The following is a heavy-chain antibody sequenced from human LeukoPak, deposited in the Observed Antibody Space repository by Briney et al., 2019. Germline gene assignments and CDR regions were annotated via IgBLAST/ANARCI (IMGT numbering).Heavy chain of an antibody. Sequence: GGSLRLSCATSGFTCDDYAMHWVRPAPGKGLEWVCLISGDGGSTYYADSVKGRFTISRDNSRNSLYLQMNNLRTEDTALYYCAKDGLHCTNGVCYSAIIDYWGQGTLVTVSS. J-gene: IGHJ4*02. D-gene: IGHD2-8*01. CDR1: GFTCDDYA. CDR2: ISGDGGST. CDR3: AKDGLHCTNGVCYSAIIDY. V-gene: IGHV3-43*02.